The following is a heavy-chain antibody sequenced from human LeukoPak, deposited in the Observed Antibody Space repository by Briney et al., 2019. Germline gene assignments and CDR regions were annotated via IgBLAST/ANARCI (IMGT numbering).Heavy chain of an antibody. J-gene: IGHJ5*02. Sequence: SVKVSCKASGGTFSSYTISWVRQAPGQGLEWMGRIIPILGIANYAQKFQGRVTITADKSTSTAHMELSSLRSEDTAVYYCARAPCSSTSCYSDLNWFDPWGQGTLVTVSS. V-gene: IGHV1-69*02. CDR1: GGTFSSYT. CDR2: IIPILGIA. D-gene: IGHD2-2*01. CDR3: ARAPCSSTSCYSDLNWFDP.